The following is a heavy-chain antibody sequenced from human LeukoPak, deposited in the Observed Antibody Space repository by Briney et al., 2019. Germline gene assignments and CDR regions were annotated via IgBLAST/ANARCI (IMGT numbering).Heavy chain of an antibody. CDR3: ARDLSGYSDY. CDR1: GFTLGSYW. Sequence: GGSLRLSCAASGFTLGSYWLHWVRQAPGKGLVWVSRISDADGSITDYADSVRGRFTISRDTAKNTLYLEMNSLGAEDTAVYYCARDLSGYSDYWGQGTLVTVSS. CDR2: ISDADGSIT. J-gene: IGHJ4*02. V-gene: IGHV3-74*01. D-gene: IGHD2-15*01.